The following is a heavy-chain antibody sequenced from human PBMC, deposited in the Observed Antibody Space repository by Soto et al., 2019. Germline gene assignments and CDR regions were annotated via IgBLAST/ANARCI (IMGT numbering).Heavy chain of an antibody. CDR1: GGSISSYY. J-gene: IGHJ4*02. V-gene: IGHV4-59*01. Sequence: SETLSLTCTVSGGSISSYYWSWIRQPPGKGLEWIGYIYYSGSTNYNPSLKSRVTISVDTSKNQFSLKLSSVTAADTAVYYCARDGDGDYVDGFDYWGQGTLVTVSS. D-gene: IGHD4-17*01. CDR3: ARDGDGDYVDGFDY. CDR2: IYYSGST.